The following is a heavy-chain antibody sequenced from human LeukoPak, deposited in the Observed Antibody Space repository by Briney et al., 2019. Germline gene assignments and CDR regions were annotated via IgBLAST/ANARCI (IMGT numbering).Heavy chain of an antibody. V-gene: IGHV1-69*06. Sequence: GSSVKVSCKASGGTFSSYAISWVRQAPGQGLECMGGIIPIFGTANYAQKFQGRVTITADKSTSTAYMELSSLKASDTAMYYCARRQDSSGYSDAFDIWGQGTMVSVSS. CDR1: GGTFSSYA. CDR2: IIPIFGTA. CDR3: ARRQDSSGYSDAFDI. D-gene: IGHD3-22*01. J-gene: IGHJ3*02.